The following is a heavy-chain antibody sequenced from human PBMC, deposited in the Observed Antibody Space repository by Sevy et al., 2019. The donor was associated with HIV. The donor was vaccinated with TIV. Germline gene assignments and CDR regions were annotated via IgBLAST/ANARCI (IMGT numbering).Heavy chain of an antibody. CDR2: ISSSSSTI. CDR1: GFTFSSYS. CDR3: AGDSQGDDFWSGYYHYYYYGMDV. V-gene: IGHV3-48*02. J-gene: IGHJ6*02. D-gene: IGHD3-3*01. Sequence: GGSLRLSCAASGFTFSSYSMNWVRQAPGKGLEWVSYISSSSSTIYYADSVKGRFTISRDNAKNSLYLQMNSLRDEDTAVYYCAGDSQGDDFWSGYYHYYYYGMDVWGQGTTVTVSS.